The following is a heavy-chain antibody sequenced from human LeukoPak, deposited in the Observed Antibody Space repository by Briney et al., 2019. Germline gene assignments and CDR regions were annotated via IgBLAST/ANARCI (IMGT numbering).Heavy chain of an antibody. CDR2: ISGSGGST. CDR1: GFTFSSYA. D-gene: IGHD3-22*01. CDR3: FQPDPYYYDSSGVA. V-gene: IGHV3-23*01. J-gene: IGHJ5*02. Sequence: GGSLRLSCAASGFTFSSYAMSWVRQAPGKGLEWVSAISGSGGSTYYADSVKGRFTISRDNSKNTLYLQMNSLRAEDTAVYYCFQPDPYYYDSSGVAWGQGTLVTVSS.